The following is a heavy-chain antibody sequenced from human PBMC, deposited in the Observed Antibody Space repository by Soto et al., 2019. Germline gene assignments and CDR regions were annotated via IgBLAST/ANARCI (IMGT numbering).Heavy chain of an antibody. CDR1: GGSISSGGYY. CDR3: ARGPHSYGSGSYSFY. Sequence: QVQLQESGPGLVKPSQTPSLTCTVSGGSISSGGYYWSWICQHPGKGLEWIGYIYYSGSTYYNPSLKSRVTISVDTSKNQFSLKLSSVTAADTAVYYCARGPHSYGSGSYSFYWGQGTLVTVSS. CDR2: IYYSGST. D-gene: IGHD3-10*01. J-gene: IGHJ4*02. V-gene: IGHV4-31*03.